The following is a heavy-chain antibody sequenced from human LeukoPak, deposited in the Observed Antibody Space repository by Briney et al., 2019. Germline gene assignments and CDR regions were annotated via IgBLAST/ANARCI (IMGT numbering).Heavy chain of an antibody. D-gene: IGHD3-16*02. CDR2: ISAYNGNT. J-gene: IGHJ4*02. CDR1: GYTFTGYY. V-gene: IGHV1-18*04. CDR3: ARDTGSYDYVWGSYPYY. Sequence: ASVKVSCKASGYTFTGYYMHWVRQAPGQGLEWMGWISAYNGNTNYAQKLQGRVTMTTDTSTSTAYMELRSLRSDDAAVYYCARDTGSYDYVWGSYPYYWGQGTLVTISS.